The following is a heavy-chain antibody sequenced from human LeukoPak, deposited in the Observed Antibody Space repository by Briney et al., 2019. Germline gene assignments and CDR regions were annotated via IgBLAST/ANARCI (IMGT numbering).Heavy chain of an antibody. D-gene: IGHD5-18*01. Sequence: PSETLSLTCAVYGGSFSGYYWSWIRQPPGKGLEWIGEINHSGSTNYNPSLKSRVTISVDTSKNQFSLKLSSVTAADTAVYYCARERHSYGYAPLRMDVWGKGTTVTVSS. CDR2: INHSGST. CDR3: ARERHSYGYAPLRMDV. V-gene: IGHV4-34*01. J-gene: IGHJ6*04. CDR1: GGSFSGYY.